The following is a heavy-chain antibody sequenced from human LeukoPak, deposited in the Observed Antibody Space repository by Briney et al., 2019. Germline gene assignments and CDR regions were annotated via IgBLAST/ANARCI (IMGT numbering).Heavy chain of an antibody. CDR2: IYTSGST. D-gene: IGHD3-3*01. J-gene: IGHJ6*03. V-gene: IGHV4-4*07. CDR3: ARVLQNYYHMDV. CDR1: GGSISSYY. Sequence: SETLSLTCTVSGGSISSYYWSWIRQPAGKGLEWIGRIYTSGSTNYNPSLKSRVTMSVDTSKNQFSLKLNSVSAADTAVYYCARVLQNYYHMDVWGKGTTVTVSS.